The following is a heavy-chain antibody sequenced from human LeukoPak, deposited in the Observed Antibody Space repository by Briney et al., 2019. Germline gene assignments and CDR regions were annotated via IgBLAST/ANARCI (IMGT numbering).Heavy chain of an antibody. D-gene: IGHD5-18*01. Sequence: GSLRLSCAASGFTVSSSYMSWVRQAPGRGLEWVSVIYSGGSTYYADSVKGRFTISRDNSKNTLYLQMNSLRAEDTAVYYCSSQRGYSYGYYYYYMDVWGKGTTVTVSS. CDR1: GFTVSSSY. J-gene: IGHJ6*03. CDR2: IYSGGST. V-gene: IGHV3-53*01. CDR3: SSQRGYSYGYYYYYMDV.